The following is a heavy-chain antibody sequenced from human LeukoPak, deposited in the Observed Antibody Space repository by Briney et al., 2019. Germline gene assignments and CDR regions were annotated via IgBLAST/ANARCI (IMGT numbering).Heavy chain of an antibody. CDR2: IYYSGST. Sequence: PSEALSLTCTVSGGSISSYYWSWIRQPPGKGLEWIGYIYYSGSTNYNPSLKSRVTISVDTSKNQFSLKLNSVTAADTAVYYCARAATSYYYDSSGYLQLDYWGQGTLVTVSS. CDR1: GGSISSYY. J-gene: IGHJ4*02. CDR3: ARAATSYYYDSSGYLQLDY. V-gene: IGHV4-59*08. D-gene: IGHD3-22*01.